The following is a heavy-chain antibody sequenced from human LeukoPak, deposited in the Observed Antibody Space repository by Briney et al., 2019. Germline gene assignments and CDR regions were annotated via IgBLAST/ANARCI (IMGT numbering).Heavy chain of an antibody. CDR2: MTSSGRTI. D-gene: IGHD6-19*01. V-gene: IGHV3-48*03. Sequence: HPGGSLRLSCTGFGFTFSSYEMNWVRQAPGKGLEWISYMTSSGRTILYADSVKGRFTISRDNAKNTLYLQMSSLRPEDTALYYCLKAVAVAPEGLDYWGQGTLVTVSS. CDR3: LKAVAVAPEGLDY. J-gene: IGHJ4*02. CDR1: GFTFSSYE.